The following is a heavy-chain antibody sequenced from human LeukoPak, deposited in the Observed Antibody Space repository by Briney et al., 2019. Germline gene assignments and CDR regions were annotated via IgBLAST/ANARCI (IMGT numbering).Heavy chain of an antibody. V-gene: IGHV4-61*08. Sequence: SETLSLTCTVSGGSVSSGDYYWSWIRQPPGKGLEWIGYIYYSGSTNYNPSLKSRVTISVDTSKNQFSLKLSSVTAADTAVYYCARVGGPDNWFDPWGQGTLVTVSS. CDR3: ARVGGPDNWFDP. CDR2: IYYSGST. J-gene: IGHJ5*02. D-gene: IGHD3-10*01. CDR1: GGSVSSGDYY.